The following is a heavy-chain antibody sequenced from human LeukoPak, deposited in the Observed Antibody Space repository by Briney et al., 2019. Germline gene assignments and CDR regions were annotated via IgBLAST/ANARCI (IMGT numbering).Heavy chain of an antibody. Sequence: ASVKVSCKASGYTFTSYGISWVRQAPGQGLEWMGWISAYNGNTNYAQKLQGRVTMTTDTSTSTAYMELRSLRSDYTAVYYCARLEYYDSSGYYPVGVYWGQGTLVTVSS. D-gene: IGHD3-22*01. CDR3: ARLEYYDSSGYYPVGVY. CDR1: GYTFTSYG. CDR2: ISAYNGNT. V-gene: IGHV1-18*01. J-gene: IGHJ4*02.